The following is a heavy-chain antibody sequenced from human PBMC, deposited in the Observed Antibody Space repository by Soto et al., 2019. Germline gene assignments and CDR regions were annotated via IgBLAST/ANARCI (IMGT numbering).Heavy chain of an antibody. J-gene: IGHJ4*02. CDR3: ARHIRDSSGVFYFDY. Sequence: QVQLLQSGAEVKKPGASVKVSCKASGYTFTGCYMHWVRQAPGQGLEWMGWINPNIGGTTYAQKFQGWGNRTRDTSISTAYMELSSLSSDDTAVYYCARHIRDSSGVFYFDYWGPGTLVTVSS. D-gene: IGHD3-22*01. V-gene: IGHV1-2*04. CDR1: GYTFTGCY. CDR2: INPNIGGT.